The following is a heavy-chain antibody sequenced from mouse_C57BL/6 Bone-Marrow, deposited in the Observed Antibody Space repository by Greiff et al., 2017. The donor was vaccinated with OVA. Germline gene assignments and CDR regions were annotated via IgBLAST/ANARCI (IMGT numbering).Heavy chain of an antibody. V-gene: IGHV10-3*01. CDR1: GFTFNTYA. CDR3: VRERVYVGYCDV. J-gene: IGHJ1*03. D-gene: IGHD1-1*01. Sequence: EVQVVESGGGLVQPKGSLKLSCAASGFTFNTYAMHWVRQAPGKGLEWVARIRSKSSNSATYYADSVKDRFTISRDDSQSMLYLQMNNLKTEDTAMYYCVRERVYVGYCDVWGTGTTVTVSS. CDR2: IRSKSSNSAT.